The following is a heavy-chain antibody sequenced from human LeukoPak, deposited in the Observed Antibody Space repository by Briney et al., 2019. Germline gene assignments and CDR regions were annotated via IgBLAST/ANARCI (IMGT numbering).Heavy chain of an antibody. J-gene: IGHJ4*02. D-gene: IGHD2/OR15-2a*01. CDR2: IKHDGSDK. V-gene: IGHV3-7*05. CDR3: ARDSYYSSDY. Sequence: GGSLRLSCAASGFTFSSYWMSWVRQALGKGLEWVASIKHDGSDKYYVASVKGRFTISRDNAKNSLYLQMDSLRAEGTAVYYCARDSYYSSDYWGQGTLVTVSS. CDR1: GFTFSSYW.